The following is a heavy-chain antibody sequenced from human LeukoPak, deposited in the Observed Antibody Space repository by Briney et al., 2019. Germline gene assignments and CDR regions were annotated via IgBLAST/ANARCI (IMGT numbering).Heavy chain of an antibody. CDR1: GYSFTSYW. CDR2: IYPGDCGT. V-gene: IGHV5-51*01. J-gene: IGHJ4*02. CDR3: ARAIQQLVHPFDY. Sequence: GESLKIFCKGSGYSFTSYWIGWVRQMPGKGLEGMGIIYPGDCGTRYSPSFQGQVTISANKSISTAYLQWSSLKASDTAMYYCARAIQQLVHPFDYWGQGTLVTVSS. D-gene: IGHD6-13*01.